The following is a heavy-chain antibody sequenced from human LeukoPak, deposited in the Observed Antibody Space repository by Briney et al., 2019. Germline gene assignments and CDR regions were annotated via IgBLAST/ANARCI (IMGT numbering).Heavy chain of an antibody. Sequence: PGGSPRLSCAASGFTFSDYYMSWIRQAPGKGLEWVSYISSSGSTIYYADSVKGRFTISRDNAKNSLYLQMNSLRAEDTAVYYCARDVGYCSSTSWQTNWFDPWGQGTLVTVSS. CDR2: ISSSGSTI. CDR1: GFTFSDYY. D-gene: IGHD2-2*01. V-gene: IGHV3-11*04. CDR3: ARDVGYCSSTSWQTNWFDP. J-gene: IGHJ5*02.